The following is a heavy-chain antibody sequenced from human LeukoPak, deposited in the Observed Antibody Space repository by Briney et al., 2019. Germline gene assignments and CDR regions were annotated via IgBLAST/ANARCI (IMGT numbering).Heavy chain of an antibody. CDR2: IYYSGST. V-gene: IGHV4-59*08. CDR3: ARRAAAGPSIDY. Sequence: ASETLSLTCTVSGGSISSYYWSWIRQPPGKGLEWIGYIYYSGSTNYKPSLKSRVTISVDTSKNQFSLKLSSVTAADTAVYYCARRAAAGPSIDYWGQGTLVTVSS. CDR1: GGSISSYY. D-gene: IGHD6-13*01. J-gene: IGHJ4*02.